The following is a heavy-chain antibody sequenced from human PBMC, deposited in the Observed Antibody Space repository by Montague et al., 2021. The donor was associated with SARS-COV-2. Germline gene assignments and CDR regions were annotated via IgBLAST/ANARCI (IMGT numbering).Heavy chain of an antibody. Sequence: PALVKPTQTLTLTCTFSGFSLSTSGICVSWIRQPPGKALEWLALXDWXAYKYYSTSLKTRLTISKDTSKNPVVLTMTNMDPVDTATYYCARIRDYDILTGSYSGFDYWGQGTLVTVSS. CDR3: ARIRDYDILTGSYSGFDY. CDR2: XDWXAYK. D-gene: IGHD3-9*01. V-gene: IGHV2-70*01. J-gene: IGHJ4*02. CDR1: GFSLSTSGIC.